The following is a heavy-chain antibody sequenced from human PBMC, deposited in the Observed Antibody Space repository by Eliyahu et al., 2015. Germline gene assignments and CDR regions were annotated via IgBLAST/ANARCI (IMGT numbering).Heavy chain of an antibody. J-gene: IGHJ4*02. Sequence: QLQLQESGPGLVKPSETLSLTCSVSGGSITSNXYYWGWFRQPPGKGLEWIGSIYYSGSTYYNPSLKSRVAIFADTSKNQFSLKLSSVTAADTAVFYCARGSRQQIVRPSEIFDYWGQGILVTVSS. CDR2: IYYSGST. V-gene: IGHV4-39*01. CDR3: ARGSRQQIVRPSEIFDY. D-gene: IGHD3-16*02. CDR1: GGSITSNXYY.